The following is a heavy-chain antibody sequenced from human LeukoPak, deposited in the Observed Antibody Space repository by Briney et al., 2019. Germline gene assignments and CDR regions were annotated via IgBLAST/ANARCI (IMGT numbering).Heavy chain of an antibody. CDR2: ISGSGGTA. CDR1: GFTFSSYA. Sequence: GGSLRLSCAASGFTFSSYAMNWVRQAPGKGLEWVSGISGSGGTAYYADSVRGRFTISRDNSKNTLYLQMNSLRAEDSALYYCVKGSSGWSSDLWGQGTPVTVSS. J-gene: IGHJ5*02. CDR3: VKGSSGWSSDL. V-gene: IGHV3-23*01. D-gene: IGHD6-13*01.